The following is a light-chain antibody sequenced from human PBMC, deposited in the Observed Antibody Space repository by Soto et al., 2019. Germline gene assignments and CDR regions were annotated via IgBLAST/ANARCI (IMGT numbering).Light chain of an antibody. CDR1: SSDVGHYDF. J-gene: IGLJ1*01. CDR2: EVS. V-gene: IGLV2-14*01. CDR3: SSYTSSSTLA. Sequence: QSALTQPASVSGSPGQSITISCTGTSSDVGHYDFVSWYQQHPGKAPKLMIYEVSNRPSGVSNRFSGSKSGNTASLTISGLQAEDEADYYCSSYTSSSTLAFGTGTKVTVL.